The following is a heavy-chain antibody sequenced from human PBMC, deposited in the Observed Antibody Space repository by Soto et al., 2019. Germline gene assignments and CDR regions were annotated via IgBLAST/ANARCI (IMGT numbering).Heavy chain of an antibody. J-gene: IGHJ4*02. Sequence: QVQLVQSGAEEKKPGASVKVSCKASGYTFTSYAMHWVRQAPGQSLEWMGWINAGNGNTKYSQKFQGRVTITRDTSASTAYMELSSLRSEDTAVYYCARSIVVVTALDYWGQGTLFTVSS. CDR3: ARSIVVVTALDY. V-gene: IGHV1-3*05. CDR1: GYTFTSYA. D-gene: IGHD2-21*02. CDR2: INAGNGNT.